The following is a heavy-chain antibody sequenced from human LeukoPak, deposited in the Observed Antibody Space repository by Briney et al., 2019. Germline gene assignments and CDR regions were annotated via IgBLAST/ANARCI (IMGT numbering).Heavy chain of an antibody. CDR3: ARPYGSGSYFDY. Sequence: PSETLSLTCTVSGGSISSSSYYWGWIRQPPGKGLEWIGSIYYSGSTYYNPSLKSRVTISVDTSKNQFSLKLSSVTAADTAVYYCARPYGSGSYFDYWGQGTLATVSS. CDR2: IYYSGST. V-gene: IGHV4-39*07. J-gene: IGHJ4*02. D-gene: IGHD3-10*01. CDR1: GGSISSSSYY.